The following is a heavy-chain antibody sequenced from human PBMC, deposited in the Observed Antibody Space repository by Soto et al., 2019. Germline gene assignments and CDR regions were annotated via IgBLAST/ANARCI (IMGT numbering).Heavy chain of an antibody. D-gene: IGHD3-10*01. CDR2: ISDSGGTT. J-gene: IGHJ5*01. CDR3: AKDLLYYGSGPRGWFDS. Sequence: GGSLRLSCAASGFTFRDYAMSWVRQAPGKGLQWVPGISDSGGTTYYADSVKGRFTISRDNSNKILYLQIKILRDEETAMYYCAKDLLYYGSGPRGWFDSWGQGTQVTVSS. CDR1: GFTFRDYA. V-gene: IGHV3-23*01.